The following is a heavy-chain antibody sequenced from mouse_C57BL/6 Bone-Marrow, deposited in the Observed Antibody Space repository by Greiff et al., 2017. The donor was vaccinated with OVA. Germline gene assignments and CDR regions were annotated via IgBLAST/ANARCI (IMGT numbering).Heavy chain of an antibody. CDR1: GFTFGSYG. D-gene: IGHD1-1*01. CDR3: ARLLRFGMDY. Sequence: EVQLQQSGGDLVKPGGSLKLSCAASGFTFGSYGMSWVRRTPDKRLGWVATISSGGSYTYYPDSVKGRFTISRDNAKNTLYLQMSSLKSEDTAMYYCARLLRFGMDYWGQGTSVTVSS. V-gene: IGHV5-6*01. CDR2: ISSGGSYT. J-gene: IGHJ4*01.